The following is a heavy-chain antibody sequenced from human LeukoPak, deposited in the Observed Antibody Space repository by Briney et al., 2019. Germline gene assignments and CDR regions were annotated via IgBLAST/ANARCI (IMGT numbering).Heavy chain of an antibody. CDR1: GFTFSSYE. CDR3: ARKGPGRFGWFDP. J-gene: IGHJ5*02. CDR2: TSSSGSTI. V-gene: IGHV3-48*03. D-gene: IGHD3-3*01. Sequence: GGSLRLSCAASGFTFSSYEMNWVRQAPGKGLEWVSYTSSSGSTIYYADSVKGRFTISRDNAKNSLYLQMSSLRAEDTAVYYCARKGPGRFGWFDPWGQGTLVTVSS.